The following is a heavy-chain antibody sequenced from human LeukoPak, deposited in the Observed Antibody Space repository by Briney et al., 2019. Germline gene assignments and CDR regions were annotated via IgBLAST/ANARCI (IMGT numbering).Heavy chain of an antibody. D-gene: IGHD6-13*01. CDR1: GGTFSSYA. J-gene: IGHJ4*02. V-gene: IGHV1-18*01. CDR2: ISAYNSNT. Sequence: ASVKVSCKASGGTFSSYAISWVRQAPGQGLEWMGWISAYNSNTNYAQKLQGRVTMTTDTSTSTAYMELRSLRSDDTAVYYCARVGYSSSSGYWGQGTLVTVSS. CDR3: ARVGYSSSSGY.